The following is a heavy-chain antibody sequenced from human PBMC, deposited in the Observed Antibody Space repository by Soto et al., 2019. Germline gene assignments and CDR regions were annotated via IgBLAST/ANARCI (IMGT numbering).Heavy chain of an antibody. CDR2: INVGNGGT. V-gene: IGHV1-3*05. J-gene: IGHJ5*02. CDR3: VTDRGEYCSGGSGPGAWFDP. D-gene: IGHD2-15*01. CDR1: GYTFTTYP. Sequence: QVQLVQSGAEEKKPGASVKVSCKASGYTFTTYPMNWLRQAPGQRPEWMGWINVGNGGTKYSQKFQGRVSITRDTAASTAYMQLSRLRSDDTAVYYCVTDRGEYCSGGSGPGAWFDPWGQGTLVTVTS.